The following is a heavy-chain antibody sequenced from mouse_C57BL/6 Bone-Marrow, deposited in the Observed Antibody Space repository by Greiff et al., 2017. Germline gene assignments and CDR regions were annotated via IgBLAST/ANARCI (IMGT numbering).Heavy chain of an antibody. CDR2: IDPENGDT. J-gene: IGHJ3*01. CDR3: TTGIYYYGSRRIFAY. D-gene: IGHD1-1*01. CDR1: GFNIKDDY. V-gene: IGHV14-4*01. Sequence: EVQLVESGAELVRPGASVKLSCTASGFNIKDDYMHWVKQRPEQGLEWIGWIDPENGDTEYASKFQGKATITADTSSNTAYLQLSSLTSEDTAVYYCTTGIYYYGSRRIFAYWGQGTLVTVSA.